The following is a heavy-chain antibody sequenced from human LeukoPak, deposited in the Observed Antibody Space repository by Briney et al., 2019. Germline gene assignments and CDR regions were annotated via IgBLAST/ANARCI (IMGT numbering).Heavy chain of an antibody. CDR1: GFTFSSYG. D-gene: IGHD3-3*01. Sequence: PGRSLRLSCAASGFTFSSYGMHWVRQAPGKGLEWVAVIWYDGSNKYYADSVKGRFTISRDNSKNTLYLQMNSLRAEDTAIYYCAKDFWSNFCQNWGQGTLVTVSS. V-gene: IGHV3-33*06. CDR3: AKDFWSNFCQN. J-gene: IGHJ1*01. CDR2: IWYDGSNK.